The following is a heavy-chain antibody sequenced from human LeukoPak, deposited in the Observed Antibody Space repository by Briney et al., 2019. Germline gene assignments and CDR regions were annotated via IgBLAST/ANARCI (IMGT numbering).Heavy chain of an antibody. V-gene: IGHV3-23*01. D-gene: IGHD3-10*02. Sequence: GGSLRLSCAASGFTFSDYYMSWVRQAPGKGLEWVSAISGSGGSTYYADSVKGRFTISRDNSKNTLYLQMNSLRAEDTAVYYCAKLGVRGVITPIDYWGQGTLVTVSS. CDR3: AKLGVRGVITPIDY. CDR2: ISGSGGST. CDR1: GFTFSDYY. J-gene: IGHJ4*02.